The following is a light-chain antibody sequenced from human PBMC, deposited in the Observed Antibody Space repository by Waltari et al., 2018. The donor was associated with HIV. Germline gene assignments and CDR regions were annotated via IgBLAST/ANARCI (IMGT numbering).Light chain of an antibody. Sequence: QSALTQPPSASGSPGQSVTISCTGTSSDVGGSNYVSWYQQHPAKAPKLMIYEVTKRPSVVPARFSGFKSGNTAPLTVSGLQAEDEADYHCSSCAGSSNLRVYGGGTKLTGL. CDR2: EVT. CDR1: SSDVGGSNY. J-gene: IGLJ2*01. CDR3: SSCAGSSNLRV. V-gene: IGLV2-8*01.